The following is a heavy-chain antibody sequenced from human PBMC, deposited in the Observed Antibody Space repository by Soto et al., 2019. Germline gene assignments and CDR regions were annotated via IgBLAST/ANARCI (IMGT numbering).Heavy chain of an antibody. Sequence: GGSLRLSCAASGFTFTKYWMNWVRQAPGKGLEWVANIKQDGSEKHYVDSVKGRFTISRDNTKNSLYLQMNSLRAEDTAVYYCARGAAAGFPFPDYWGQGTPVTVSS. CDR2: IKQDGSEK. J-gene: IGHJ4*02. V-gene: IGHV3-7*04. CDR1: GFTFTKYW. D-gene: IGHD6-13*01. CDR3: ARGAAAGFPFPDY.